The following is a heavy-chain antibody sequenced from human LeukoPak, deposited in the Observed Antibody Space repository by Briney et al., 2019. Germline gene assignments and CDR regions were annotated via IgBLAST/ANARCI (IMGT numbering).Heavy chain of an antibody. CDR3: AGQNVPTPHDY. CDR2: ISAAGTT. J-gene: IGHJ4*02. CDR1: VVSISSGGYY. Sequence: ASETLSLTCTVAVVSISSGGYYWSWIRQPPGKGLEWIAYISAAGTTFYNPSLKSRVTISLDRSKNQFSLNLTSITAADTAVYYCAGQNVPTPHDYWGQGTQVTVSS. V-gene: IGHV4-30-2*01. D-gene: IGHD2-2*01.